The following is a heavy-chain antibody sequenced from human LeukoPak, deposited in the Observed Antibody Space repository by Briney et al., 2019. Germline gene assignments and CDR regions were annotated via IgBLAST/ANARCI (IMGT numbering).Heavy chain of an antibody. V-gene: IGHV4-34*01. J-gene: IGHJ4*02. CDR3: ARRNLYCSSTSCPQSDFDY. D-gene: IGHD2-2*01. CDR2: INHSGST. CDR1: GGSFSGYY. Sequence: SETLSLTCAVYGGSFSGYYWSWIRQPPGKGLEWIGEINHSGSTNYNPSLKSRVTISVDTSKNQFSLKLSSVTAADTAVYYCARRNLYCSSTSCPQSDFDYWGQGTLVTVSS.